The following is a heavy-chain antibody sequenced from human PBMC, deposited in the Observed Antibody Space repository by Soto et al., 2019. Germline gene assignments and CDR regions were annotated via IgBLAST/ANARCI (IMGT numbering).Heavy chain of an antibody. CDR1: GYTFTDYY. J-gene: IGHJ4*02. D-gene: IGHD6-19*01. Sequence: ASVKVSCKASGYTFTDYYIHWVRQAPGQGLEWMGWINPKNGDTKYAQSLQDRVAWTRDTSISTAYMELTRLRSDDTAIYYCAKARAVRLEVCDSWGQGALVTVSS. CDR3: AKARAVRLEVCDS. V-gene: IGHV1-2*02. CDR2: INPKNGDT.